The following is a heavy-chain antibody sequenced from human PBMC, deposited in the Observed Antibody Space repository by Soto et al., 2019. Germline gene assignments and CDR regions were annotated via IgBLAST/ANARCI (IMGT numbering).Heavy chain of an antibody. Sequence: QVQLVESGGGVVQPGRSLRLSCAASGFTFSSYAMHWVRQAPGKGLVWVAVILYDGSTKYYADSVKGRFTISRDNSKNTLYLQRNSLRAEDTAVYYCARDYYRFNSGYGFSMDVWGQGTTVTVSS. D-gene: IGHD5-12*01. CDR1: GFTFSSYA. CDR2: ILYDGSTK. CDR3: ARDYYRFNSGYGFSMDV. J-gene: IGHJ6*02. V-gene: IGHV3-30-3*01.